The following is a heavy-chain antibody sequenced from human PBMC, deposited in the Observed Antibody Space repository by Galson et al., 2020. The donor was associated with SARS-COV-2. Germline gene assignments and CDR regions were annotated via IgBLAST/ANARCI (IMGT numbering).Heavy chain of an antibody. V-gene: IGHV3-23*01. J-gene: IGHJ3*02. CDR3: AKDGYCSSTSCYAGGLDI. Sequence: GESLKIPCAASGFTFSSYAMSWVRQAPGKGLEWVSAISGSGDNAYYADSVKGRFTISRDNSENTLYLQMDSLRAEDTAVYYCAKDGYCSSTSCYAGGLDIWGQGAMVTVSS. CDR1: GFTFSSYA. CDR2: ISGSGDNA. D-gene: IGHD2-2*03.